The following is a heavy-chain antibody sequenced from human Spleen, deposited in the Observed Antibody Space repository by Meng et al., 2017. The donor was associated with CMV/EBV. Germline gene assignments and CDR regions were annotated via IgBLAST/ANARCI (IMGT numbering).Heavy chain of an antibody. CDR2: ISSSSGTI. D-gene: IGHD6-19*01. V-gene: IGHV3-48*04. CDR3: ARDSQWLVFFDY. J-gene: IGHJ4*02. CDR1: GFSFSGYS. Sequence: GESLKISCAASGFSFSGYSMNWVRQAPGKGPEWISHISSSSGTIYYADSVKGRFIISRDNAKNSVYLQMNSLRAEDTAVYYCARDSQWLVFFDYWGQGTLVTV.